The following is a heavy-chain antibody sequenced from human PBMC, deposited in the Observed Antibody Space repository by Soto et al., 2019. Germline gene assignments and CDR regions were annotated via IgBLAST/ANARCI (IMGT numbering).Heavy chain of an antibody. CDR3: AKGRSYYYYYGVDV. CDR1: GFTFSSYG. Sequence: PGGSLRLSCAASGFTFSSYGMHWVRQAPGKGLEWVAVISYDGSNKYYADSVRGRFTISRDNSKSTLYLQMNSLRAEDTALYYCAKGRSYYYYYGVDVWGQGTTVTVS. V-gene: IGHV3-30*18. CDR2: ISYDGSNK. J-gene: IGHJ6*02.